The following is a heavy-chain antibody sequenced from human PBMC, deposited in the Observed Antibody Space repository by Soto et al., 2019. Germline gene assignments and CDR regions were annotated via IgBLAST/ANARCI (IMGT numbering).Heavy chain of an antibody. CDR2: ISAYNGNT. Sequence: ASVKLSCKATGYTFTSYGISWVRQAPGQGLEWMGWISAYNGNTNYAQKLQGRVTMTTDTSTSTAYMELRSLRSDDTAVYYCARGSSIAARRRAFDDWGQGVPVTVSS. D-gene: IGHD6-6*01. CDR3: ARGSSIAARRRAFDD. CDR1: GYTFTSYG. V-gene: IGHV1-18*01. J-gene: IGHJ4*02.